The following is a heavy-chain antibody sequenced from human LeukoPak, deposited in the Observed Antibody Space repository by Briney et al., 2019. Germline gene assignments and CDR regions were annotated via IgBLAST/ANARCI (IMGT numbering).Heavy chain of an antibody. CDR3: ARLRNTMTTPRFDY. J-gene: IGHJ4*02. CDR1: GFPFNTYD. V-gene: IGHV3-23*01. Sequence: GGSLRLSCAASGFPFNTYDMRWVRQAPGKGLEWVSAISGSDGDKHYADSVKGSFTTYRDNYKNTLYLKMNSVRADYTAVYYCARLRNTMTTPRFDYWGQGTLLTVSS. CDR2: ISGSDGDK. D-gene: IGHD4-17*01.